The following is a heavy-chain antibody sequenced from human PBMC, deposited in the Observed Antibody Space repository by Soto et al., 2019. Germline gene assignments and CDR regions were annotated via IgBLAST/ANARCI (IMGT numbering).Heavy chain of an antibody. D-gene: IGHD3-3*01. CDR2: ISGSGGST. Sequence: GESLKISCAASGFTFSSYAMSWVRQAPGKGLEWVSAISGSGGSTYYADSVKGRFTISRDNSKNTLYLQMNSLRAEDTAVYYCARGSGITIFGVPFDYWGQGTLVTVSS. V-gene: IGHV3-23*01. CDR3: ARGSGITIFGVPFDY. CDR1: GFTFSSYA. J-gene: IGHJ4*02.